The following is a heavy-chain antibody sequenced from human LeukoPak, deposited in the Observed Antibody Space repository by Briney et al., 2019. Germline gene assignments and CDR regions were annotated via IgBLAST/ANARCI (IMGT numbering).Heavy chain of an antibody. CDR3: AKDYPGALLYFDC. V-gene: IGHV3-23*01. J-gene: IGHJ4*02. CDR1: GFTFSSYG. Sequence: GGSLRLSCAASGFTFSSYGMHWVRQAPGKGLEWVSALSGSGGTTYYADSVRGRFTISRDNSKNTLYLQVNSLRAEDTAVYYCAKDYPGALLYFDCWGQGTLVTVSS. D-gene: IGHD3-10*01. CDR2: LSGSGGTT.